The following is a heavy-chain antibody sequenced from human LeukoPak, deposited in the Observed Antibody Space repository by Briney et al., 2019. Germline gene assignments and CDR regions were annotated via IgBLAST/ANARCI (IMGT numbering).Heavy chain of an antibody. CDR3: VRETGDYGYNYFDY. V-gene: IGHV3-74*01. CDR1: GFIFSNYW. Sequence: PGGSLRLSCTASGFIFSNYWMHWVRQAPGKGLVWVSRINSGQNSTNYADSVKGRFTISRDNAKNTLYLQMNSLRVEDMAVYYCVRETGDYGYNYFDYWGQGTLVTVSS. D-gene: IGHD4-17*01. J-gene: IGHJ4*02. CDR2: INSGQNST.